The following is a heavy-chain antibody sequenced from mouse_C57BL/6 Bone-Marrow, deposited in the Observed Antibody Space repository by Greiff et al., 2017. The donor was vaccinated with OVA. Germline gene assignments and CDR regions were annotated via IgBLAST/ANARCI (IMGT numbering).Heavy chain of an antibody. CDR2: ISYDGSN. V-gene: IGHV3-6*01. D-gene: IGHD4-1*01. CDR3: AITGFDY. Sequence: EVKLMESGPGLVKPSQSLSLTCSVTGYSITSGYYWNWIRQFPGNKLEWMGYISYDGSNNYNPSLKNRISITRDTSKNQFFLKLNSVTTEDTATYYCAITGFDYWGQGTTLTVSS. CDR1: GYSITSGYY. J-gene: IGHJ2*01.